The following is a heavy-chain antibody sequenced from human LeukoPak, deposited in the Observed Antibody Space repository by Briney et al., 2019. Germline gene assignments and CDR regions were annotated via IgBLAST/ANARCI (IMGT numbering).Heavy chain of an antibody. CDR3: AKDNIGSSWYQELPQFDP. J-gene: IGHJ5*02. CDR1: GFTFDDYA. D-gene: IGHD6-13*01. CDR2: ISGDGGST. V-gene: IGHV3-43*02. Sequence: GGSLRLSCAACGFTFDDYAMHWVRQAPGKGLEWVSLISGDGGSTYYADSVKGGLTISRDNSKNSLYLQMNSLRTEDTALYYCAKDNIGSSWYQELPQFDPWGQVTLVTVSS.